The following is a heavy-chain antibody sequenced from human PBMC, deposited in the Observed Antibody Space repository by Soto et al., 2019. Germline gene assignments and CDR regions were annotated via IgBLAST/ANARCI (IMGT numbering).Heavy chain of an antibody. CDR2: INHSGST. J-gene: IGHJ2*01. CDR3: ARVIDYGDWYCDL. D-gene: IGHD4-17*01. V-gene: IGHV4-34*01. Sequence: SETLSLTCAVYGGSFSGYYWSWIRQPPGKGLEWIGEINHSGSTNYNPSLKSRVTISVDTSKNQFSLKLSSVTAADTAVYYCARVIDYGDWYCDLWGRGTLVTVSS. CDR1: GGSFSGYY.